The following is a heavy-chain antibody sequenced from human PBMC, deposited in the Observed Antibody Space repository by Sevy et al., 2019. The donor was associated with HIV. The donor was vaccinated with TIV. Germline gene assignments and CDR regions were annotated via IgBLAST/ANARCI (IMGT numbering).Heavy chain of an antibody. J-gene: IGHJ2*01. CDR1: GFTFSTFG. CDR2: IFSDGSTK. D-gene: IGHD1-26*01. V-gene: IGHV3-33*01. Sequence: WGSLRLSCAASGFTFSTFGIHWVRQAPGKGLEWVAAIFSDGSTKYYADSVKGRFAISRDNSKSTVNLQMNRLRAEDTAVYSCARESGSDWYFDLWGRGTLVTVSS. CDR3: ARESGSDWYFDL.